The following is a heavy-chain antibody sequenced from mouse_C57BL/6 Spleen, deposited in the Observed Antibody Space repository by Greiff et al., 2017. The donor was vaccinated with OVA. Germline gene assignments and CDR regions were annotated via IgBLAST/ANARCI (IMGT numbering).Heavy chain of an antibody. V-gene: IGHV1-54*01. D-gene: IGHD2-1*01. J-gene: IGHJ1*03. CDR2: INPGSGGT. CDR1: GYAFTNYL. Sequence: VQLQQPGAELVRPGTSVKVSCKASGYAFTNYLIEWVKQRPGQGLEWIGVINPGSGGTNYNEKFKGKATLTADKSSSTAYMQLSSLTSEDSAVYFCARGIYYGNPRYFDVWGTGTTVTVSS. CDR3: ARGIYYGNPRYFDV.